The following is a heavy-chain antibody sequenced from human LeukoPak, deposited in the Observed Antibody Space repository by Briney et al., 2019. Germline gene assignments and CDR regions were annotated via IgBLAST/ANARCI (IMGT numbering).Heavy chain of an antibody. CDR2: FDPEDGET. CDR1: GYTLTELS. V-gene: IGHV1-24*01. Sequence: ASVKVSCKVSGYTLTELSMHWVRQAPGKGLEWMGGFDPEDGETFYAQKFQGRVTMTEDTSTDTAYMELSSLRSEDTAVYYCATDIFPPSAITMVRGVHFDYWGQGTLVTVSS. CDR3: ATDIFPPSAITMVRGVHFDY. J-gene: IGHJ4*02. D-gene: IGHD3-10*01.